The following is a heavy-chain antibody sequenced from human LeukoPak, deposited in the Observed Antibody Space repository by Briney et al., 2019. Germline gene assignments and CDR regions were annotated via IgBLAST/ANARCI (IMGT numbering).Heavy chain of an antibody. CDR1: DGSIISYH. D-gene: IGHD2/OR15-2a*01. CDR3: ARGPVLSDWFDS. J-gene: IGHJ5*01. V-gene: IGHV4-4*07. Sequence: PSETLSLTCTVSDGSIISYHWSWIRQPAGKGLEWIGRVYSSGNTNYNPSLKSRVTMSVDASKSQFSLRLSSVTAADTAVYYCARGPVLSDWFDSWGQGTLVIVSS. CDR2: VYSSGNT.